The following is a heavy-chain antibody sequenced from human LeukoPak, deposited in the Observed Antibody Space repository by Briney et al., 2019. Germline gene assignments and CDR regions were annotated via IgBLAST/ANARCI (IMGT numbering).Heavy chain of an antibody. J-gene: IGHJ4*02. Sequence: PGGSLRLSCAASGFTVSSNYMSWVRQAPGNGLEWVSVIYSGGSTYYADSVKGRFTISRDNSKNTLYLQMNSLRAEDTAVYYCARDYYDSSGYPDYWGQGTLVTVSS. CDR2: IYSGGST. D-gene: IGHD3-22*01. CDR1: GFTVSSNY. V-gene: IGHV3-66*01. CDR3: ARDYYDSSGYPDY.